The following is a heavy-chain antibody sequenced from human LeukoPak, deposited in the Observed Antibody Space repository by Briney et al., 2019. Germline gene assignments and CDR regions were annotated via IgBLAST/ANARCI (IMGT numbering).Heavy chain of an antibody. Sequence: GGSLRLSCAVSGFTFDDYAMHWVRQAPGKGLEWVSGISWNSGSIGYADSVKGRFTISRDNAKNSLYLQMNSLRAEDTALYYCAKGDYGSSGYYGGLEYWGQGTLVTVSS. CDR2: ISWNSGSI. V-gene: IGHV3-9*01. CDR1: GFTFDDYA. CDR3: AKGDYGSSGYYGGLEY. D-gene: IGHD3-22*01. J-gene: IGHJ4*02.